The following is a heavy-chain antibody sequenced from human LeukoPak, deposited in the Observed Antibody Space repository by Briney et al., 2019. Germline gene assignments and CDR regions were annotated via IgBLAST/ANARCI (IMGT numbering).Heavy chain of an antibody. CDR3: AKDKGAVAGTLVY. D-gene: IGHD6-19*01. J-gene: IGHJ4*02. CDR2: IKQDGSEK. Sequence: PGGSLRLSCAASGFTFSSYWMSWVRQAPGKGLEWVANIKQDGSEKYYVDSVKGRFTISRDNAKNSLYLQMNSLRAEDMALYYCAKDKGAVAGTLVYWGQGTLVTVSS. V-gene: IGHV3-7*03. CDR1: GFTFSSYW.